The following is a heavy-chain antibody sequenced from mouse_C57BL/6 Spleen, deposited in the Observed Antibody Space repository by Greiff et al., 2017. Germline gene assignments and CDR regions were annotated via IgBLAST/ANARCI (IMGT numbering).Heavy chain of an antibody. CDR3: ARVWGGSSFDY. CDR2: IYPGDGDT. Sequence: QVQLQQSGPELVKPGASVKISCKASGYAFSSSWMNWVKQRPGKGLEWIGRIYPGDGDTNYNGKFKGKATLTADKSSSTAYMQLSSLTSEDSAVCFCARVWGGSSFDYWGQGTTLTVSS. J-gene: IGHJ2*01. V-gene: IGHV1-82*01. D-gene: IGHD1-1*01. CDR1: GYAFSSSW.